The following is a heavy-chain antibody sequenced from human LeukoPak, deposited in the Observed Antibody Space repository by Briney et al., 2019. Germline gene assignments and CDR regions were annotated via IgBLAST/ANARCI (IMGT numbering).Heavy chain of an antibody. CDR2: IYYSGSI. D-gene: IGHD1-26*01. J-gene: IGHJ4*02. CDR1: GGSISSYY. Sequence: SETLSLTCTVSGGSISSYYWSWIRQPPGKGLEWIGYIYYSGSINYNPSLKSRVTISVDTSKNQFSLKLRSVTAANTAVYYCARYSGSYSGFDYWGQGTLVTVSS. CDR3: ARYSGSYSGFDY. V-gene: IGHV4-59*08.